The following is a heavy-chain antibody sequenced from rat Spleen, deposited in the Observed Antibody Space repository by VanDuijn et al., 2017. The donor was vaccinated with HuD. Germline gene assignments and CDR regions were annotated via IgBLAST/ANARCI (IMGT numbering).Heavy chain of an antibody. CDR2: ITSAGGNT. CDR3: AKRVWYYFDY. Sequence: EVQLVESGGGLVQPGRSLKLSCAASGFTFSSFVMAWVRHAPKKGLEWVASITSAGGNTFYPDSVKGRFTISRDNAKSTLYLHMDSLRSEDTATYYCAKRVWYYFDYWGQGVMVTVSS. J-gene: IGHJ2*01. CDR1: GFTFSSFV. V-gene: IGHV5-25*01.